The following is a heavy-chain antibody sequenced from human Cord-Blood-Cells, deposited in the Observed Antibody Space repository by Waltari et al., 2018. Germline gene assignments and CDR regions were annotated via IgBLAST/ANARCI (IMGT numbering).Heavy chain of an antibody. CDR2: INHSGSN. J-gene: IGHJ3*02. CDR1: GGSFSGYY. Sequence: QMQLQQWGAGLLKPSETLSLTCAVYGGSFSGYYWRWVRQPPGKGLEWIGEINHSGSNNNDPYVKSRVSLSIDTSKNQFSLQLSSVTAAQTAVYYCARGSFVFPSSSPPDAFNIWGQGTMVTVSS. V-gene: IGHV4-34*01. CDR3: ARGSFVFPSSSPPDAFNI. D-gene: IGHD6-6*01.